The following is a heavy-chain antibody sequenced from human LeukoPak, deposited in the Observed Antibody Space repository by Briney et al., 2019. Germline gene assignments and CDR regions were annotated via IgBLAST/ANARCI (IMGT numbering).Heavy chain of an antibody. D-gene: IGHD2-21*02. CDR1: GFTFSTYA. V-gene: IGHV3-21*01. Sequence: GGSLGLSCAASGFTFSTYAMSWVRQAPGKGLEWVSSISSSSSYIYYADSVKGRFTISRDNAKNSLYLQMNSLRAEDTAVYYCAREPPYCGGDCCNDYWGQGTLVTVSS. CDR3: AREPPYCGGDCCNDY. CDR2: ISSSSSYI. J-gene: IGHJ4*02.